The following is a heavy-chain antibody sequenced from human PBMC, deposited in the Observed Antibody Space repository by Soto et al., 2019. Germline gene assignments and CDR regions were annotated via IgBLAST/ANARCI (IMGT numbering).Heavy chain of an antibody. CDR1: GGSISSGGYS. CDR2: IYHSGST. CDR3: ARDLTGPRCYGMDV. Sequence: PSETLSLTCAVSGGSISSGGYSWSWIRQPPGKGLEWIGYIYHSGSTYYNPSLKSRVTISVDRSKNQFSLKLSSVTAADTAVYYCARDLTGPRCYGMDVWGQGTTVTVSS. J-gene: IGHJ6*02. V-gene: IGHV4-30-2*01.